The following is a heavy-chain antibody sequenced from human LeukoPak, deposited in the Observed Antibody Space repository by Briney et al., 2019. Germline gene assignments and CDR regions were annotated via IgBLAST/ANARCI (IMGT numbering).Heavy chain of an antibody. CDR3: ASGPPYPDY. Sequence: SQTLSLTCAVSGGSISSGGYSWSWIRQPPGKGLEWIGYIYHSGSTYYNPSLKSRVTISVDTSKNQFSLKLSSVTAADTAVYYCASGPPYPDYWGQGTLVTVSS. V-gene: IGHV4-30-2*01. CDR1: GGSISSGGYS. CDR2: IYHSGST. J-gene: IGHJ4*02.